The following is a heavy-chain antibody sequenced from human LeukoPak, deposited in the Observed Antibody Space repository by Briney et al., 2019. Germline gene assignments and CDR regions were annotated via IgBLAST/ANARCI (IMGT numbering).Heavy chain of an antibody. V-gene: IGHV1-2*02. CDR1: GYTFTGYY. D-gene: IGHD2-2*02. J-gene: IGHJ5*02. CDR2: INPNSGGT. Sequence: ASVKVSCKASGYTFTGYYMHWVRQAPGQGLEWMGWINPNSGGTNYAQKFQGRVTMTRDTSISTAYMELSRLRSDDTAVYYCARVHGDIVVVPAAIGDDPWGQGTLVTVSS. CDR3: ARVHGDIVVVPAAIGDDP.